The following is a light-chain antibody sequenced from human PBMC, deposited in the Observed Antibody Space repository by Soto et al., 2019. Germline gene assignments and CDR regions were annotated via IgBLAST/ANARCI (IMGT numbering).Light chain of an antibody. CDR1: SSDVGGYNY. Sequence: QSDLTQPRSVSGSPGQSVTISCTGTSSDVGGYNYVSWYQQYPGKAPKLMIYQVTNRPSGVSNRFSGSRSGNTASLTISGLQAEDEADYYCSSYTDSSNYVFGTGTKVTVL. CDR3: SSYTDSSNYV. V-gene: IGLV2-14*01. J-gene: IGLJ1*01. CDR2: QVT.